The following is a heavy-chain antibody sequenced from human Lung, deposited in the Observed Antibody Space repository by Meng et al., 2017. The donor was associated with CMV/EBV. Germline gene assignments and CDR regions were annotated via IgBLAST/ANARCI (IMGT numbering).Heavy chain of an antibody. Sequence: ASVXVSXKASGYTFTNYYMHWVRQAPGQGLEWMGVINPSGGSTTYAQKFQGRLTMTRDTSTSTVYMELSSLKSEDTAMYYCARVLGQLVSPYGMDVWGQGTTVTVPS. CDR2: INPSGGST. D-gene: IGHD6-13*01. CDR1: GYTFTNYY. V-gene: IGHV1-46*01. J-gene: IGHJ6*02. CDR3: ARVLGQLVSPYGMDV.